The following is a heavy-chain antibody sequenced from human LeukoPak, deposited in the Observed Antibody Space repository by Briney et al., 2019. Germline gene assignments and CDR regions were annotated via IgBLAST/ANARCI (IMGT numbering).Heavy chain of an antibody. J-gene: IGHJ6*03. CDR2: IYPGDSDT. Sequence: GESLKISCKGSGYSFTSYWNGWVRQMPGKGLEWMGIIYPGDSDTRYSPSFQGQVTISADKSISTAYLQWRSLKASDTAMYYCARIPGYSYGYLYYYYMDVWGKGTTVTVSS. D-gene: IGHD5-18*01. V-gene: IGHV5-51*01. CDR1: GYSFTSYW. CDR3: ARIPGYSYGYLYYYYMDV.